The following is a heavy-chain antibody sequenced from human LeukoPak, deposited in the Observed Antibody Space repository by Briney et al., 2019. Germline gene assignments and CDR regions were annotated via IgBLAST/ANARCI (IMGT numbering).Heavy chain of an antibody. Sequence: SETLSLTCTVSGGSISTYYWSWIRQPAGKGLEWIGCIYNSGSTNYNPSLKSRVTMSVNTSKNQFSLELSSVTAADTAVYYCARELLYSYGSFDYWGQGTLVTVSS. CDR3: ARELLYSYGSFDY. CDR1: GGSISTYY. J-gene: IGHJ4*02. CDR2: IYNSGST. D-gene: IGHD5-18*01. V-gene: IGHV4-4*07.